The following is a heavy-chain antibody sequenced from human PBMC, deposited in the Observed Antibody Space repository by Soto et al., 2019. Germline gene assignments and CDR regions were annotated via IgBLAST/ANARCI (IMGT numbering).Heavy chain of an antibody. J-gene: IGHJ5*02. CDR2: INPNSGGT. CDR3: AREGSMVRGVKRTGFDP. CDR1: GYTFTGYY. Sequence: ASVKVSCKASGYTFTGYYMHWVRQAPGQGLEWMGWINPNSGGTNYAQKFQGRVTMTRDTSISTAYMELSRLRSDDTAVYYCAREGSMVRGVKRTGFDPWGQGTLVTVS. V-gene: IGHV1-2*02. D-gene: IGHD3-10*01.